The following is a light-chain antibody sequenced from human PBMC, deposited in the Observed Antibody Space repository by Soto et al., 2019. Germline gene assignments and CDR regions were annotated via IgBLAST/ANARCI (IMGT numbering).Light chain of an antibody. J-gene: IGKJ5*01. Sequence: EIVLAQSPATLSFSPGETASLSCRASQSAGNFLAWYQQKPGQAPRLLIYYISTRATGIPARFSGSGSGTEFTLTINSLQSEDSAVYYCQQHNQWPITFGQGTRLE. CDR3: QQHNQWPIT. CDR1: QSAGNF. V-gene: IGKV3-11*01. CDR2: YIS.